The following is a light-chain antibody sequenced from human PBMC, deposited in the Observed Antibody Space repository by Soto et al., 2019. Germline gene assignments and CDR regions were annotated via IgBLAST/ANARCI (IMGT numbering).Light chain of an antibody. CDR3: QQYNNWPLP. CDR1: QSVRSN. J-gene: IGKJ4*01. V-gene: IGKV3-15*01. CDR2: GAS. Sequence: EIVMTQPPATLSVSPGERATLSCRASQSVRSNLAWYQQKPGQAPRLLIYGASTRATGIPARFSGSGSGTEFTLSIFSLQSEDFAVYYCQQYNNWPLPFCGGTKLDIK.